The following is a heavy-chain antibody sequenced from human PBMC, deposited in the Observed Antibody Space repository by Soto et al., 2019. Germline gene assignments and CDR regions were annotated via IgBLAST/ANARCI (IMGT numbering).Heavy chain of an antibody. Sequence: GESLKISCKGSGYRFTSFWIGWVRQMPGKGLEWLGVIYPGDADIRYTPSFQGQVTMSADKSISTAYLQWSSLKASDTAIYYCARGIEMARIGWFDPWGQGTLVTVPQ. D-gene: IGHD5-12*01. CDR1: GYRFTSFW. V-gene: IGHV5-51*01. CDR3: ARGIEMARIGWFDP. CDR2: IYPGDADI. J-gene: IGHJ5*02.